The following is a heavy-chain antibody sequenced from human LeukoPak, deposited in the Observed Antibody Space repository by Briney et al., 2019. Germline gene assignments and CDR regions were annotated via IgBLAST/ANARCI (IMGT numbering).Heavy chain of an antibody. Sequence: PGGSLRLSCVASGFTFSDHYIDWVRQAPGKGLEWVGRMRNKANSYTTENAASVKGRLTLSGDDSKRLVFLQLNSLKIEDTAVYYCARSPESGGNVFDIWGQGTMVTVSS. V-gene: IGHV3-72*01. CDR1: GFTFSDHY. CDR2: MRNKANSYTT. J-gene: IGHJ3*02. D-gene: IGHD3-16*01. CDR3: ARSPESGGNVFDI.